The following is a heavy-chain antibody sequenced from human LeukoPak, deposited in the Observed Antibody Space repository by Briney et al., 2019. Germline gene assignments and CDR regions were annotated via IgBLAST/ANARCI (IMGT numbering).Heavy chain of an antibody. J-gene: IGHJ1*01. Sequence: GGSLRLSCAASGFTFSSYWMHWVRQAPGKGLVWVSRINSDGSSTSYADSVKGRFTISRDNAKNSLYLQMNSLRAEDTAVYYCARIPSNDYGDFEYFQHWGQGTLVTVSS. CDR1: GFTFSSYW. CDR2: INSDGSST. D-gene: IGHD4-17*01. CDR3: ARIPSNDYGDFEYFQH. V-gene: IGHV3-74*01.